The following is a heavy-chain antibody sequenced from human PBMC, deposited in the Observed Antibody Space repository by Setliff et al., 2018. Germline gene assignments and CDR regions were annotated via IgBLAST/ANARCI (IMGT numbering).Heavy chain of an antibody. V-gene: IGHV4-34*01. Sequence: PSETLSLTCAAYGGTFSDYHWTWVRQSPGKGLEWIGYIYHDGPSVHYNPSLKSRVTMSVDKSKNQFSLKLSSVTAADTAVYYCARGGERYYSASWGQGTLVTVSS. CDR3: ARGGERYYSAS. CDR2: IYHDGPS. D-gene: IGHD1-20*01. CDR1: GGTFSDYH. J-gene: IGHJ4*02.